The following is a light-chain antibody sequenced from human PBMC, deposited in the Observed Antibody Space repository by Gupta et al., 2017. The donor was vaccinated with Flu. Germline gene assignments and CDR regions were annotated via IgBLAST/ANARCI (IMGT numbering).Light chain of an antibody. CDR1: SSNIGSNT. V-gene: IGLV1-44*01. Sequence: QSVLTQSPSASGTPGQRVAISCSGSSSNIGSNTVAWYQQLPGTAPKLLIYNNNRRPSGVPDRFSGSKSGTSASLAISGLQSEDEADYYCAARDDSLNGPVFGGGTKLTVL. J-gene: IGLJ3*02. CDR2: NNN. CDR3: AARDDSLNGPV.